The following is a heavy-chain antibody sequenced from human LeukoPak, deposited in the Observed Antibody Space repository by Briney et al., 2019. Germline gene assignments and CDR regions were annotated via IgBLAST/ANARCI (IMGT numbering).Heavy chain of an antibody. J-gene: IGHJ5*02. V-gene: IGHV1-46*01. CDR1: GYTFTSYY. CDR2: INPSGGST. D-gene: IGHD1-26*01. CDR3: ARKSGYSGTAGNWFDP. Sequence: ASVKVSCKASGYTFTSYYMHWVRQAPGQGLEWMGIINPSGGSTSYAQKFQGRVTMTRNTSISTAYMELSSLRSEDTAVYYCARKSGYSGTAGNWFDPWGQGTLVTVSS.